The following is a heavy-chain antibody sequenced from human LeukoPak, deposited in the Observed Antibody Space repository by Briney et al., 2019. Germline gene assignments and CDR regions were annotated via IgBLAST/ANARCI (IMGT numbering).Heavy chain of an antibody. D-gene: IGHD3-10*01. CDR3: ANLRGSGSSYFNS. J-gene: IGHJ4*02. CDR2: ISASGIGT. Sequence: GGSLRLSCAASGFTFSTYVMSWVRQAPGKGLEWVSTISASGIGTYYADSVKGRFTVSRDNSKNTLYLQMNSLRAEDTAVYFCANLRGSGSSYFNSWGQGTLVTVSS. CDR1: GFTFSTYV. V-gene: IGHV3-23*01.